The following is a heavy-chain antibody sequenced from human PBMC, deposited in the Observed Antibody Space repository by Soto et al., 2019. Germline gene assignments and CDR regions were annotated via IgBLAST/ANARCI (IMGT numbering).Heavy chain of an antibody. J-gene: IGHJ5*02. CDR3: AKAQNVDTAMVTAS. CDR1: GFIFSTYG. Sequence: HPGGSLRLSCAASGFIFSTYGMHWVRQAPGKGLEWVAVTSYDGSNKYYADSVKGRFTISRDNSKNTLYLQMNSLRAEDTAVYYCAKAQNVDTAMVTASWGQGTLVTVSS. CDR2: TSYDGSNK. D-gene: IGHD5-18*01. V-gene: IGHV3-30*18.